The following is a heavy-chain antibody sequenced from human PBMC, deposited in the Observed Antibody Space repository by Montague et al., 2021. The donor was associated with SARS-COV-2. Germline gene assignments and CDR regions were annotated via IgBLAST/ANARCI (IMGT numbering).Heavy chain of an antibody. Sequence: SETLSLTCTVSGGSISSSSYYWGWLRQPPGKGLEWIGSIYYGGSTYYNPSLKSRVTISVDTSKNQFSLKLSSVTAADTAVYYCARFPTSYYYDSKAAPATPDALDIWAKGQWSPSLQ. J-gene: IGHJ3*02. D-gene: IGHD3-22*01. CDR1: GGSISSSSYY. CDR2: IYYGGST. CDR3: ARFPTSYYYDSKAAPATPDALDI. V-gene: IGHV4-39*01.